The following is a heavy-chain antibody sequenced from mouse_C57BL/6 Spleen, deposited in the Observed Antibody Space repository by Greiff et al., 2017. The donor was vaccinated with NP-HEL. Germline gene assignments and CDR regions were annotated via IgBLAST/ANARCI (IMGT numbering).Heavy chain of an antibody. V-gene: IGHV5-9-1*02. D-gene: IGHD2-4*01. CDR2: ISRGGDYI. Sequence: EVMLVESGEGLVKPGGSLKLSCAASGFTFSSYAMSWVRQTPEKRLEWVAYISRGGDYIYYADTVKGRFTISRDNARNTLYLQMSSLKSEDTAMYYCTRDQGYGLSLRRYYAMDYWGQGTSVTVSS. CDR1: GFTFSSYA. CDR3: TRDQGYGLSLRRYYAMDY. J-gene: IGHJ4*01.